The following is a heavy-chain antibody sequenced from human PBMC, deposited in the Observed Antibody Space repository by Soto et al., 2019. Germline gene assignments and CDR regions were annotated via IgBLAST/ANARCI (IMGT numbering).Heavy chain of an antibody. Sequence: GGSLRLSCAASGFTFSSSWMHWVRQAPGKGLVWVSRINSDGSSTSYADSVKGRFTISRDNAKNTVYLQMNSLRAEETAVYYFLIGVMGAYGLVIWCQGAMVTGS. CDR2: INSDGSST. J-gene: IGHJ3*02. CDR1: GFTFSSSW. V-gene: IGHV3-74*01. CDR3: LIGVMGAYGLVI. D-gene: IGHD2-21*01.